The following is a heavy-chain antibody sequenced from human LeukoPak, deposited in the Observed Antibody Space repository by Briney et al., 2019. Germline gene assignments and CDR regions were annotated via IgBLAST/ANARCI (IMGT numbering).Heavy chain of an antibody. D-gene: IGHD3-22*01. J-gene: IGHJ4*02. Sequence: PSETLSLTCTVSGGSISSSTYYWGWIRQPPGKGLEWIGSIYDSGSTYYKSSLRSRVTISVDKSKNQFSLKLSSVTAADTAVYYCARGTTYDSGTTDYYFNYWGQGTLVTVSS. CDR3: ARGTTYDSGTTDYYFNY. CDR2: IYDSGST. V-gene: IGHV4-39*07. CDR1: GGSISSSTYY.